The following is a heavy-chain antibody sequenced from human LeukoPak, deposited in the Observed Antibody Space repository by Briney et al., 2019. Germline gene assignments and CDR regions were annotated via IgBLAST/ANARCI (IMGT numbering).Heavy chain of an antibody. CDR3: AKSVSGLSTVTTIQ. CDR2: ISGSGGST. J-gene: IGHJ4*02. D-gene: IGHD4-17*01. CDR1: GFTFSSYA. Sequence: PGGSLRLSCAASGFTFSSYAMSWVRQAPGKGLEWVSAISGSGGSTYYADSVKGRFTISRDNSKNTLYPQMNSLRAEDTAVYYCAKSVSGLSTVTTIQWGQGTLVTVSS. V-gene: IGHV3-23*01.